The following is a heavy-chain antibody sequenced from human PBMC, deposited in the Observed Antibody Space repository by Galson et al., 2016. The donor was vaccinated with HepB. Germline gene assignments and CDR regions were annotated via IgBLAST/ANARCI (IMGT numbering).Heavy chain of an antibody. CDR2: IYHGGGS. J-gene: IGHJ4*02. CDR3: ARFSSTWYSFDS. Sequence: ETLSLTCAVHGGSFSGYYWSWIRQPPGRALEWIGFIYHGGGSYYNPSLKSRVTISMDTSKNQFSLRLTSVTAADTAVYYCARFSSTWYSFDSWGQGTLVTVSS. D-gene: IGHD6-13*01. CDR1: GGSFSGYY. V-gene: IGHV4-34*01.